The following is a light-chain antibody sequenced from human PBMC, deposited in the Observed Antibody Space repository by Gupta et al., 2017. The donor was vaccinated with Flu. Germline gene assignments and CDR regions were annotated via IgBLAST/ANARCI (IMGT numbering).Light chain of an antibody. Sequence: QSVLTPPPSASGAPGQRVTLSCSGSSSNIGGNSVYWYQQLPGTAPNLLIYKNNQRPSGVPDRFSGSKSGTSASLAISGLRSEDEADYYCATWDDSLSGVVFGGGTKLTVL. CDR3: ATWDDSLSGVV. CDR2: KNN. CDR1: SSNIGGNS. V-gene: IGLV1-47*01. J-gene: IGLJ3*02.